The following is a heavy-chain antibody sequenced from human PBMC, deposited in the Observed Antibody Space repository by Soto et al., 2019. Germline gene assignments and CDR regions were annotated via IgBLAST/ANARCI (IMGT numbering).Heavy chain of an antibody. CDR3: ARDRGCSSTSCSWSVDY. CDR1: GYTFTSYG. J-gene: IGHJ4*02. D-gene: IGHD2-2*01. Sequence: ASVKVSCKASGYTFTSYGISWVRQAPGQGLEWMGWISAYNGNTNYAQKLQGRVTMTTDTSTSTAYMELRSLRSDDTAVYYCARDRGCSSTSCSWSVDYWGQGTLVTVSS. V-gene: IGHV1-18*01. CDR2: ISAYNGNT.